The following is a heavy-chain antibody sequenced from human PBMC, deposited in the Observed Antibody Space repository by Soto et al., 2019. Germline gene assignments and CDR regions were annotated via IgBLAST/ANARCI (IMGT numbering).Heavy chain of an antibody. J-gene: IGHJ4*02. CDR2: ISGSGGST. D-gene: IGHD1-26*01. Sequence: DVQLLESGGGLVQPGGSLRLSCAASGFTSSSHAMNCVRPAPGNGLEWISAISGSGGSTYYADSVKGRFTISRDNSTNTLYLQMNGLRAEDTAVYYCAKGLWELITFDYWGQGTLVTVSS. CDR3: AKGLWELITFDY. CDR1: GFTSSSHA. V-gene: IGHV3-23*01.